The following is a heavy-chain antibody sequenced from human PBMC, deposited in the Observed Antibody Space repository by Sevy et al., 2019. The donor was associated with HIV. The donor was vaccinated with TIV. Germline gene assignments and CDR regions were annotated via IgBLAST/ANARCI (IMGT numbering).Heavy chain of an antibody. V-gene: IGHV5-51*01. CDR3: ARRGYDSTGYPQYYFDN. CDR1: GYRFTSYW. J-gene: IGHJ4*02. D-gene: IGHD3-22*01. Sequence: GESLKISCKASGYRFTSYWIAWVRQMPGKGLEWMGIIYPDDSDIRYSPSLQGQVTISVDKSISTAYLQCSSLMASDTAMYFCARRGYDSTGYPQYYFDNWGQGTLVTVSS. CDR2: IYPDDSDI.